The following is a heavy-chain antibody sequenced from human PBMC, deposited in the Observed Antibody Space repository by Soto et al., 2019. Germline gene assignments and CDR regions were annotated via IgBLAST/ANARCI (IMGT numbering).Heavy chain of an antibody. V-gene: IGHV3-23*01. CDR1: GFTFSNYA. D-gene: IGHD3-10*01. CDR2: ISGSGGTT. CDR3: AKNNMGYYLDY. Sequence: EVQVLESGGGLVQPWGSLRLSCAASGFTFSNYAMSWVRQAPGKGLEWVSSISGSGGTTYYADSVKGRLTLSRDNSKNTLYLQMNSLRVEDTAVYYCAKNNMGYYLDYWGQGTLVTVSS. J-gene: IGHJ4*02.